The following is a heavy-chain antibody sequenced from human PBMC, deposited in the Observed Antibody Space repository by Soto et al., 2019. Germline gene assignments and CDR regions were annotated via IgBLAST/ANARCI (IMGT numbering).Heavy chain of an antibody. D-gene: IGHD3-3*01. CDR2: IRTKANNHAT. J-gene: IGHJ4*02. Sequence: LRLSCVASGFTFSGSGIHWVRQAPGKGLEWVGRIRTKANNHATFYGESVKGRFTISRDDSKNTAYLQMDSLKIDDTAIYYCSRGWDFWSGHLTHWGQGTLVTVSS. CDR3: SRGWDFWSGHLTH. V-gene: IGHV3-73*01. CDR1: GFTFSGSG.